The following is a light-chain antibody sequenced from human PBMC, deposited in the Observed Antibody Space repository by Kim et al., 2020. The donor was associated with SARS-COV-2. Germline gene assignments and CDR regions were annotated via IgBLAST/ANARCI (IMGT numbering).Light chain of an antibody. CDR2: DAS. V-gene: IGKV1-5*01. CDR1: QSVNTW. CDR3: QQYFSFPWT. J-gene: IGKJ1*01. Sequence: ASVGDRGSITCRASQSVNTWLAWYQQKPGKAPKLLIYDASNSETGVPSRFGGSGSGAEFTLTITNLQPDDFATYHCQQYFSFPWTFGQGTKVDIK.